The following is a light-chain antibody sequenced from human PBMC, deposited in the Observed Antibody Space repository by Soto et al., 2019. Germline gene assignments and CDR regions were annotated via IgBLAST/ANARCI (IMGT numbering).Light chain of an antibody. CDR2: DVT. J-gene: IGLJ7*01. CDR1: SGDIGSSNY. Sequence: QSALTKPASVSGSLGQSITISCTGTSGDIGSSNYVSWYQHHPGKAPKLIIYDVTDRPPGVSDRFSGSKSGNTASLTISGLQPDDESLYYCGSYSTTTYLGVFGGGTQLTVL. CDR3: GSYSTTTYLGV. V-gene: IGLV2-14*03.